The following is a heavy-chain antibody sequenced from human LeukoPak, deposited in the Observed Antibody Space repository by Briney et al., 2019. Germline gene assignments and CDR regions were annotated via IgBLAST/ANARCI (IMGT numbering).Heavy chain of an antibody. CDR2: INHSGST. J-gene: IGHJ3*02. Sequence: SETLSLTCTVSGYSVSSGFYWGWIRQPPGKGLEWIGEINHSGSTNYNPSLKSRVTISVDTSKNQFSLKLSSVTAADTAVYYCARHSPHFGVVIIDAFDIWGQGTMVTVSS. D-gene: IGHD3-3*01. CDR3: ARHSPHFGVVIIDAFDI. CDR1: GYSVSSGFY. V-gene: IGHV4-38-2*02.